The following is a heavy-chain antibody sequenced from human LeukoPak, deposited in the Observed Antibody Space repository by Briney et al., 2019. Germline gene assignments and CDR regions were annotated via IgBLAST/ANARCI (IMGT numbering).Heavy chain of an antibody. V-gene: IGHV3-21*01. Sequence: GGSLRLSCAASGFTFSSYSVNWVRQAPGKGLEWVSSISSSSSYIYYADSVKGRFTISRDNAKNSLYLQMNSLRAEDTAVYYCARGPYYDILTGYFPHYFDYWGQGTLVTVSS. D-gene: IGHD3-9*01. CDR3: ARGPYYDILTGYFPHYFDY. CDR1: GFTFSSYS. CDR2: ISSSSSYI. J-gene: IGHJ4*02.